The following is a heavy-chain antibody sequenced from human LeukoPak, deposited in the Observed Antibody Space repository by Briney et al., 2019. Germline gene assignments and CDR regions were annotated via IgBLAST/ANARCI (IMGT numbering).Heavy chain of an antibody. V-gene: IGHV3-23*01. CDR3: VKEPAITGIADS. CDR2: IGGGGGHI. Sequence: GGSLRLSCAASGFTFNSYAMSWVRQVPGKGLEWVSAIGGGGGHIYYADSGKGRFTISRDNSKNTLYLQMNSLRAEDTAIYYCVKEPAITGIADSWDLGTLVTVSS. J-gene: IGHJ4*02. D-gene: IGHD1-20*01. CDR1: GFTFNSYA.